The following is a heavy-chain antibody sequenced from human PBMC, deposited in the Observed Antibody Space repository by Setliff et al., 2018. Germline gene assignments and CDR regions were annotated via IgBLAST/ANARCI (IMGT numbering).Heavy chain of an antibody. J-gene: IGHJ4*02. Sequence: PGGSLRLSCAASGFTFSNAWMSWVRQAPGKGLEWVGRIKSKTDGGTTDYAAPVKGRFTITRDDSKTMLYLQMNSLKTEDTAVYYCTTGQLWFGDWGGGYWGQGTLVTVSS. V-gene: IGHV3-15*01. CDR1: GFTFSNAW. CDR3: TTGQLWFGDWGGGY. CDR2: IKSKTDGGTT. D-gene: IGHD3-10*01.